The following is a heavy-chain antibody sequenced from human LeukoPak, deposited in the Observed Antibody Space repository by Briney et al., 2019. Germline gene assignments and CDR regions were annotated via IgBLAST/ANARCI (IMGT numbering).Heavy chain of an antibody. CDR3: ARGSSSWYYFGY. V-gene: IGHV3-7*01. Sequence: GRSLRLSCAASGFTFSSYWMSWVRQAPGKGLEWVANIKQDGSEKYYVDSVKGRFTISRDDAKNSLYLQMNSLRAEDTAVYYCARGSSSWYYFGYWGQGTLVTDSS. CDR2: IKQDGSEK. J-gene: IGHJ4*02. CDR1: GFTFSSYW. D-gene: IGHD6-13*01.